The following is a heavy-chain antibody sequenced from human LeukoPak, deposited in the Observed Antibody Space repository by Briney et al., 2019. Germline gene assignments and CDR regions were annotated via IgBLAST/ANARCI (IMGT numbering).Heavy chain of an antibody. CDR1: GGSISSYY. Sequence: PSETLSLTCTVPGGSISSYYWSWIRQPQGKGLEWIGYIYYSGSTNYNPSLKSRVTISVDTSKNQFSLKLSSVTAADTAVYYCAREPLGSSGYMDVWGKGTTVTVSS. D-gene: IGHD3-10*01. CDR3: AREPLGSSGYMDV. CDR2: IYYSGST. J-gene: IGHJ6*03. V-gene: IGHV4-59*01.